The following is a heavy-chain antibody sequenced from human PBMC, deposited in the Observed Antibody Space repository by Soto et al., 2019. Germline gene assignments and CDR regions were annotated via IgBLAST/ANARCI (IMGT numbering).Heavy chain of an antibody. CDR1: GGSTNSYY. J-gene: IGHJ5*02. Sequence: SETLSLTCTVSGGSTNSYYWSWIRQPPGKGLEWIGYVYYSGSTKYNPSLKSRVTISIDRSKNRFSLKLNSVTAADTAVYYCARDPGILGSSNWFDPWGQGTQVTVSS. CDR3: ARDPGILGSSNWFDP. CDR2: VYYSGST. V-gene: IGHV4-59*13. D-gene: IGHD1-20*01.